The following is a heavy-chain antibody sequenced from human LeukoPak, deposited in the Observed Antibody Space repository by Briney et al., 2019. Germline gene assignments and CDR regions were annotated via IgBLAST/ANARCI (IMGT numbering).Heavy chain of an antibody. D-gene: IGHD3-10*01. Sequence: GGSLRLSCAASGFTFTNYWMSWVRQAPGKGLELVANIKQDRSEKYYVDSVKGRFTISRDNSKNTLYLQMNSLRADDTAVYYCAKDRSAVRGAPEYFDYWGQGTLVTVSS. CDR1: GFTFTNYW. J-gene: IGHJ4*02. CDR3: AKDRSAVRGAPEYFDY. V-gene: IGHV3-7*01. CDR2: IKQDRSEK.